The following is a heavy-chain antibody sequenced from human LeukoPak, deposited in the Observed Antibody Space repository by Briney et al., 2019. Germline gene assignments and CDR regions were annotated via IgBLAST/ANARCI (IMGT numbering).Heavy chain of an antibody. V-gene: IGHV1-69*05. CDR2: IIPIFGTA. CDR3: ASMGVNDFWSGYYHIDY. J-gene: IGHJ4*02. D-gene: IGHD3-3*01. CDR1: GGTFSSYA. Sequence: SSVKVSCKASGGTFSSYAISWVRQAPGQGLEWMGRIIPIFGTANYAQKFQGRVTITTDESTSTAYMELSSLRSEDTAVYYCASMGVNDFWSGYYHIDYWGQGTLVTVSS.